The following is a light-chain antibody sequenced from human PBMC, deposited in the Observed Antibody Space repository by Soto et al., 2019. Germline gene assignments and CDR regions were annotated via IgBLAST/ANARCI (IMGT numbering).Light chain of an antibody. J-gene: IGLJ3*02. Sequence: QSALTQPASVSGSPGQSITISCTGTSSDVGGYNYVSWYQQYPGKAPKLMIYAVNNRPSGVSNRFSASKSGNTASLTISGLQAEDEADYYCSSYRAYSTLWVFGGGTKVTVL. CDR3: SSYRAYSTLWV. CDR1: SSDVGGYNY. V-gene: IGLV2-14*01. CDR2: AVN.